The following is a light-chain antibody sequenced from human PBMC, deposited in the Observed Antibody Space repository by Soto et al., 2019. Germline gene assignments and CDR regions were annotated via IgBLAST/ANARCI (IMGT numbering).Light chain of an antibody. J-gene: IGLJ1*01. CDR1: SSNIGAGYD. CDR3: QSYDSSLSGYV. V-gene: IGLV1-40*01. Sequence: QSVLTQPPSVSGAPGQRVTISCTGSSSNIGAGYDVHWYQQLPGTAPKLLIYGNSNRPSGVPDRFSGSKSRTSASLAITGLQAQDEADYDCQSYDSSLSGYVFGTGTKVTVL. CDR2: GNS.